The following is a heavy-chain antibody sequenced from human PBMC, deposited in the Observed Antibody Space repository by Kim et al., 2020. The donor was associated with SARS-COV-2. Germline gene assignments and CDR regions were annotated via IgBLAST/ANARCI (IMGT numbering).Heavy chain of an antibody. CDR3: AFGYCSGGSCYSEPFAY. CDR1: GFTFDDYA. D-gene: IGHD2-15*01. V-gene: IGHV3-9*01. CDR2: ISWNSGSI. J-gene: IGHJ4*02. Sequence: GGSLRLSCAASGFTFDDYAMHWVRQAPGKGLEWVSGISWNSGSIGYADSVKGRFTISRDNAKNSLYLQMNSLRAEDTALYYCAFGYCSGGSCYSEPFAYWGQGTLVTVSS.